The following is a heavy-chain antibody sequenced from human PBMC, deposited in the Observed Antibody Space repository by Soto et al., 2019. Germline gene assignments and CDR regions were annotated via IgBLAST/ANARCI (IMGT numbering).Heavy chain of an antibody. D-gene: IGHD3-22*01. Sequence: SETLSLTCTVSGGSISSSSYCWGWIRQPPGKGLEWIGSIYYSGSTYYNPSLKSRVTISVDTSKNQFSLKLSSVTAADTAVYYCARRLYYDSSGFEGGGMDVWGQGTTLTVSS. CDR2: IYYSGST. CDR1: GGSISSSSYC. CDR3: ARRLYYDSSGFEGGGMDV. J-gene: IGHJ6*02. V-gene: IGHV4-39*01.